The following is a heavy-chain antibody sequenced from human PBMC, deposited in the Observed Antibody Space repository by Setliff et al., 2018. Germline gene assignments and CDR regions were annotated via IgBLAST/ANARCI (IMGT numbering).Heavy chain of an antibody. J-gene: IGHJ5*02. Sequence: SETLSLTCRVSGGSISSGNYYWGLIRQPPGKGLEWVATIYYRGSTYSNPSLKSRLIISVDAPDNQFSVKLSSVTAADTAQYYCARHKTRWQPFDPWGQGTLVTVSS. CDR1: GGSISSGNYY. V-gene: IGHV4-39*01. D-gene: IGHD2-15*01. CDR2: IYYRGST. CDR3: ARHKTRWQPFDP.